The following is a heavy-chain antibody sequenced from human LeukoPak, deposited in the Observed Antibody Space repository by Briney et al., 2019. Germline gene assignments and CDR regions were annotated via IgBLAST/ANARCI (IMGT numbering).Heavy chain of an antibody. CDR1: GGPISSGGYY. D-gene: IGHD2-2*01. V-gene: IGHV4-61*08. CDR2: IYYSGST. J-gene: IGHJ5*02. Sequence: SQTLSLTCTVSGGPISSGGYYWSWIRQPPGKGLEWIGYIYYSGSTNYNPSLKSRVTISVDTSKNQFSLKLSSVTAADTAVYYCARDGKPSSTSLLTWFDPWGQGTLVTVSS. CDR3: ARDGKPSSTSLLTWFDP.